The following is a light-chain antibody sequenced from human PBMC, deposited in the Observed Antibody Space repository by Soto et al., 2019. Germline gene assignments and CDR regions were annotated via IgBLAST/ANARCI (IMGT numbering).Light chain of an antibody. V-gene: IGLV1-40*01. CDR3: QSYASSLSVV. CDR1: SSNIGAGYD. J-gene: IGLJ2*01. CDR2: GNS. Sequence: QPVLTQPPSVSGAPGQRVTISCTGSSSNIGAGYDVHGYQQLPGTAPKLLIYGNSNRPSGVPDRFSGSKSGTSASLAITGLQAEYEADYYCQSYASSLSVVFGGGTKLTVL.